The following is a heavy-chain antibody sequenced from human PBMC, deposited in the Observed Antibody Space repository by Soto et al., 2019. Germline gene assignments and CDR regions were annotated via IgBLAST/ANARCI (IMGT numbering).Heavy chain of an antibody. J-gene: IGHJ4*02. D-gene: IGHD3-3*01. V-gene: IGHV3-11*01. Sequence: QVQLVESGGDLVKPGGSLRLSCAASGYTFSDYYMRWIRQAPGKGMEWISYIDTRVTKIYYADSGKGRFTITRDNAKNSLYLEMNILRDEDTAVYYCASHYDMWSGYLSPVDYWGQGTLVTVSS. CDR3: ASHYDMWSGYLSPVDY. CDR1: GYTFSDYY. CDR2: IDTRVTKI.